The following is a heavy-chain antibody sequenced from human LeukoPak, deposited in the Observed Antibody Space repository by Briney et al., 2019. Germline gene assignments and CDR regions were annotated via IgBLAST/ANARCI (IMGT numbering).Heavy chain of an antibody. Sequence: HGESLKISCKGSGYSFTSYWIGWVRQMPGKGLEWMGIIYPGDSDTRYSPSFQGQVTTPAGKSINTAFLQRSSRKASETAIYYCARSVVVAATHFDYWGQRTLVTVSS. V-gene: IGHV5-51*01. J-gene: IGHJ4*02. CDR1: GYSFTSYW. D-gene: IGHD2-15*01. CDR2: IYPGDSDT. CDR3: ARSVVVAATHFDY.